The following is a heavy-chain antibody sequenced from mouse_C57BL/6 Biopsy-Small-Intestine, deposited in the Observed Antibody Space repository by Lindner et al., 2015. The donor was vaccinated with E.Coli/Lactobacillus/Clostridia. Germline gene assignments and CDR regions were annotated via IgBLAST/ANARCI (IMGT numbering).Heavy chain of an antibody. D-gene: IGHD2-4*01. CDR2: IWTNGGT. CDR3: ARYHDYDVDAMDY. J-gene: IGHJ4*01. CDR1: GFSLTSYA. V-gene: IGHV2-9-1*01. Sequence: VQLQESGPGLVAPSQSLSITCTVSGFSLTSYAISWVRQPPGKGLEWLGIIWTNGGTNCNSALKSRLSISKDNSKSQVFLKMNSLQIDDTARYYCARYHDYDVDAMDYWGQGTSVTVSS.